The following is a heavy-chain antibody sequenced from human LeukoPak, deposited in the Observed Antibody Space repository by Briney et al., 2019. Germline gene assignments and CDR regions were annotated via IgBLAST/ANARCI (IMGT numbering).Heavy chain of an antibody. CDR1: GGSISSGSYY. CDR2: IYTSGST. CDR3: ARLRVATGHYYYYMDV. V-gene: IGHV4-61*02. Sequence: SQTLSLTCTVSGGSISSGSYYWGWIRQPAGKGLEWIGRIYTSGSTNYNPSLKSRVTISVDTSKNQFSLKLSSVTAADTAVYYCARLRVATGHYYYYMDVWGKGTTVTVSS. D-gene: IGHD7-27*01. J-gene: IGHJ6*03.